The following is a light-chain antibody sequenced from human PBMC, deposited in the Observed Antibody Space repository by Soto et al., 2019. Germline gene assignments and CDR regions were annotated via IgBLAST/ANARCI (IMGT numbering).Light chain of an antibody. V-gene: IGKV1-5*03. CDR3: QQYKSYPST. CDR2: KAS. J-gene: IGKJ2*01. Sequence: DIQMTQSPSTLSASVGDRVTITCRASQSISNWLAWYQQKPGKAPKLLIYKASSLESGVPSRFSGSGSGTEFTLTITSLQPDDVATYYCQQYKSYPSTFGQGTKLEIK. CDR1: QSISNW.